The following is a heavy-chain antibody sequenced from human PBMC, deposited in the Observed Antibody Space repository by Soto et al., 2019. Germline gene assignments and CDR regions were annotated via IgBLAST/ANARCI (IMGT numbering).Heavy chain of an antibody. V-gene: IGHV3-23*01. CDR1: GFTFSSYA. J-gene: IGHJ5*02. CDR2: ISGSGGST. Sequence: GGSLRLSCAASGFTFSSYAMSWVRQAPGKGLEWVSAISGSGGSTYYADSVKGRFTISRDNSKNTLYLQMNSLRAEDTAVYYCAKDRYWFGELLPPPDEFWFDPWGQGTLVTVSS. CDR3: AKDRYWFGELLPPPDEFWFDP. D-gene: IGHD3-10*01.